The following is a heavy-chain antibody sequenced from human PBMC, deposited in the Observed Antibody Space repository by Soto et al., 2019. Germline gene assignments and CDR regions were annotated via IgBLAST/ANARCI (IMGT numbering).Heavy chain of an antibody. CDR2: TYYRSKWYN. D-gene: IGHD3-3*01. Sequence: SQTLSLTCAISGDSVSSNSAAWNWIRQSPSRGLEWLGRTYYRSKWYNDYAVSVKSRITINPDTSKNQFSLQLNSVTAEDTAVYYCARTSRRITIFGVVIIPFDYWGQGTLVTVSS. J-gene: IGHJ4*02. V-gene: IGHV6-1*01. CDR1: GDSVSSNSAA. CDR3: ARTSRRITIFGVVIIPFDY.